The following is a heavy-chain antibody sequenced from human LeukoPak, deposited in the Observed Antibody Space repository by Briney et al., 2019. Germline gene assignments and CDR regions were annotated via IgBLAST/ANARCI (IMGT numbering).Heavy chain of an antibody. D-gene: IGHD4-11*01. CDR2: ISGSGGST. CDR1: GFTFSSYA. J-gene: IGHJ6*03. Sequence: GGSLRLSCAASGFTFSSYAMSWVRQAPGKGLEWVSAISGSGGSTYYADSVKGRFTISRDNSKNTLYLQMNSLRAEDTAVYYCAKLRNDYSNYYYHYYMDVWGKGTTVTVSS. V-gene: IGHV3-23*01. CDR3: AKLRNDYSNYYYHYYMDV.